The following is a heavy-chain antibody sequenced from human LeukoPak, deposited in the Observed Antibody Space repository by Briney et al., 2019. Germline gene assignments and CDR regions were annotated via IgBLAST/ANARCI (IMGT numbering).Heavy chain of an antibody. CDR1: GFTFSSYA. V-gene: IGHV3-64*02. Sequence: PGGSLRLSCAASGFTFSSYAMSWVRQSPGRGLEYVSAINYKGGTTYYADSVKGRFTISRDNSKNTLYLQMASLRGEDMAVYYCARVGPETAFDYWGQGTLVTVSS. J-gene: IGHJ4*02. CDR3: ARVGPETAFDY. CDR2: INYKGGTT. D-gene: IGHD1-14*01.